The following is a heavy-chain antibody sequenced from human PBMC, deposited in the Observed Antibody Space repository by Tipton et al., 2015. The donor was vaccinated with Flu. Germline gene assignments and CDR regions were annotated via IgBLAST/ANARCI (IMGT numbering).Heavy chain of an antibody. Sequence: TLSLTCTVSGGSISSSTYYWGWIRQPPGKGLEWIGRMYTSGSTNYNPSLKSRVTMSVDTSKNQFSLNLTPVTAADTAVYYCARSGSKGSSPDYWGQGTLVTVSS. CDR3: ARSGSKGSSPDY. V-gene: IGHV4-39*07. D-gene: IGHD6-13*01. CDR1: GGSISSSTYY. CDR2: MYTSGST. J-gene: IGHJ4*02.